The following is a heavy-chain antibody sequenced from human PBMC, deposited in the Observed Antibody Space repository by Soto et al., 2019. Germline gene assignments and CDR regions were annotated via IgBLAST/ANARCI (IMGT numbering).Heavy chain of an antibody. V-gene: IGHV3-48*01. J-gene: IGHJ5*02. CDR2: ISSSSSTI. CDR3: ARHPERIAQIGWFDP. Sequence: EVQLGESGGGLVQPGGSLRLSCAASGFTFSRYSMNWVRQAPGKGLEWVSYISSSSSTIYYADSVKGRFTISRDNAKNSLYLQMNSLRAEDTAVYYCARHPERIAQIGWFDPWGQGTLVTVSS. D-gene: IGHD6-13*01. CDR1: GFTFSRYS.